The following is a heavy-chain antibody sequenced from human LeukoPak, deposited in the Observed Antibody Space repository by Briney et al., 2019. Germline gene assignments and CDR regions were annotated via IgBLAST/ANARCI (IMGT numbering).Heavy chain of an antibody. CDR3: RRGGRPINYGMDV. V-gene: IGHV4-34*01. J-gene: IGHJ6*04. D-gene: IGHD3-10*01. CDR1: GGSFSGYY. CDR2: INHSGST. Sequence: PSETLSLTCAVYGGSFSGYYWSWIRQPPGKGLEWIGEINHSGSTNYNPSLKSRVTISVDTSKNQFSLKLSSVTAADTAVYYCRRGGRPINYGMDVWGKGTTVTVSS.